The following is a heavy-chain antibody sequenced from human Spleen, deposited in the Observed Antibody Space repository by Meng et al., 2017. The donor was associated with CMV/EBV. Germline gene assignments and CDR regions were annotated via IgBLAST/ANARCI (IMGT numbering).Heavy chain of an antibody. CDR1: GYTFNSYG. V-gene: IGHV1-18*01. Sequence: SGYTFNSYGISWVRQAPGQGLEWMGWISAYNGNTNYAQKLQGRVTMTTDTSTSTAYMELRSLRSDDTAVYYCARTGGNSLYNWFNPWGQGTLVTVSS. CDR3: ARTGGNSLYNWFNP. D-gene: IGHD4-23*01. J-gene: IGHJ5*02. CDR2: ISAYNGNT.